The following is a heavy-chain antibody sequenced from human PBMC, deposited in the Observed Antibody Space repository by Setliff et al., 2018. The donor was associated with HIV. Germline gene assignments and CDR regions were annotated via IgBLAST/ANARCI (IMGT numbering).Heavy chain of an antibody. Sequence: SETLSLTCSVSGGVSGGDMGVHDWSWIRQPPGEGLEWIGYIYDNEKTFYNPSLKSRVTITVDTSKNQISLQLTSVTAEDTALYYCARLPQDWGQGTLVTVSS. CDR2: IYDNEKT. V-gene: IGHV4-61*08. CDR1: GGVSGGDMGVHD. J-gene: IGHJ4*02. CDR3: ARLPQD.